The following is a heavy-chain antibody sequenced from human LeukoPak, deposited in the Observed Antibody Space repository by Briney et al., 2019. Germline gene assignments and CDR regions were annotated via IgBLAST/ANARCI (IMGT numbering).Heavy chain of an antibody. D-gene: IGHD3-10*01. CDR2: IYYTGTT. Sequence: PSETLSLTCTVSGGSISSSSYFWGCVRQPPGKGLEWIGTIYYTGTTFYNPSLKSRVTISVDTSKNQFSLKLTSVTAADTAVYYCARRHGLGSYIDYWCQGALVTVSS. CDR3: ARRHGLGSYIDY. V-gene: IGHV4-39*01. J-gene: IGHJ4*02. CDR1: GGSISSSSYF.